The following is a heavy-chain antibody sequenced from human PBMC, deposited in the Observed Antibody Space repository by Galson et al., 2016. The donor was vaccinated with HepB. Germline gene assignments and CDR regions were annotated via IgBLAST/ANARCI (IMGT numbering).Heavy chain of an antibody. CDR3: ARGESIVEAPIYFDD. CDR2: IIPLFGTS. CDR1: GGTFSSYA. Sequence: SVKVSCKASGGTFSSYAISWVRQAPGQGLEWMGGIIPLFGTSNYAQKFQGRITISADESTVKAYMELSSLRSEDTAVYYCARGESIVEAPIYFDDWGQGTLISVSS. J-gene: IGHJ4*02. V-gene: IGHV1-69*13. D-gene: IGHD1-26*01.